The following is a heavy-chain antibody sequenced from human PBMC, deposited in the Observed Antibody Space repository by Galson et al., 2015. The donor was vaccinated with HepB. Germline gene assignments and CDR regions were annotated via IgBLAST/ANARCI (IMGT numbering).Heavy chain of an antibody. CDR2: ISAYNGNT. CDR1: GYTFTSYG. D-gene: IGHD6-19*01. V-gene: IGHV1-18*01. J-gene: IGHJ4*02. CDR3: ARGELEEQWRLVGYFDY. Sequence: SVKVSCKASGYTFTSYGISWVRQAPGQGLEWMGWISAYNGNTNYAQKLQGRVTMTTDTSTSTAYMELRSLRSDDTAVYYCARGELEEQWRLVGYFDYWGQGTLVTVSS.